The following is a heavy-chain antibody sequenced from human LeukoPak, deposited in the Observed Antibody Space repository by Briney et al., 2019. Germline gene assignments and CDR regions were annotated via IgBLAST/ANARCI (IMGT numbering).Heavy chain of an antibody. CDR1: GFTVSSNY. CDR3: ARDPYSGSYRFDY. J-gene: IGHJ4*02. D-gene: IGHD1-26*01. CDR2: ISSSSTI. V-gene: IGHV3-69-1*01. Sequence: GGSLRLSCAASGFTVSSNYMSWVRQAPGKGLEWVSYISSSSTIYYADSVKGRFTISRDNAKNSLYLQMNSLRVEDTAVYYCARDPYSGSYRFDYWGQGTLVTVSS.